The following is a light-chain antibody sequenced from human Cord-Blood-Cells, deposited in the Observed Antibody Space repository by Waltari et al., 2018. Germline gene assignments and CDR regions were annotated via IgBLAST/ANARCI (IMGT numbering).Light chain of an antibody. J-gene: IGKJ4*01. Sequence: DIQMTQYPSSLSASVGDRVTITCRASQRISSYLNWYQQKPGKAPKLLISAASSLQSRVPSTFSGSGSARDVTLTISSLQPEDFATYYCQQRYSTPPLTFGGGTKGEIK. CDR2: AAS. CDR3: QQRYSTPPLT. V-gene: IGKV1-39*01. CDR1: QRISSY.